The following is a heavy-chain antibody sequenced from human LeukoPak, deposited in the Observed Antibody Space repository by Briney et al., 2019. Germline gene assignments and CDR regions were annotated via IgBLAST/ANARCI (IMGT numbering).Heavy chain of an antibody. CDR2: ISINTDT. Sequence: AGSLRLSCAASGIAVIGNYMSWVRQRPGKGLEWVSFISINTDTFYADSVRGRFTISRDSSKNTLFLQMNSLRDEDSAVYYCAIAQSWDELFDSWGQGTLVTVSS. V-gene: IGHV3-53*01. D-gene: IGHD1-26*01. J-gene: IGHJ4*02. CDR1: GIAVIGNY. CDR3: AIAQSWDELFDS.